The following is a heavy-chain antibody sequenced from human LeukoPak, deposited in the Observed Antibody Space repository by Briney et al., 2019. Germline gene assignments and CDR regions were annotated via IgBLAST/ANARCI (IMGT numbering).Heavy chain of an antibody. CDR3: ARSPRLLWFGTASWFDP. Sequence: TSETLSLTCAVYGGSFSGYYWSWIRQPPGKGLEWIGEINHSGSTNYNPSLKSRVTISVDTSKNQFSPKLSSVTAADTAVYYCARSPRLLWFGTASWFDPWGQGTLVTVSS. D-gene: IGHD3-10*01. V-gene: IGHV4-34*01. CDR2: INHSGST. J-gene: IGHJ5*02. CDR1: GGSFSGYY.